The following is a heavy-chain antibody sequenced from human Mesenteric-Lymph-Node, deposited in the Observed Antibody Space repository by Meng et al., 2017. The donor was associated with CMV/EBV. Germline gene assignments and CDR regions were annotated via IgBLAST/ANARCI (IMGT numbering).Heavy chain of an antibody. CDR3: ATDPHEFWGGKSWFDP. J-gene: IGHJ5*02. D-gene: IGHD3-3*01. CDR1: GVTFGLYG. Sequence: GESLKISCDVSGVTFGLYGMHWLRQAPDKGPEWVAFIRYDGSQIYYGDSVKGRFTISRDNSKNTVYLQMSSLRPEDTAVYYCATDPHEFWGGKSWFDPWGQGTLVTVSS. V-gene: IGHV3-30*02. CDR2: IRYDGSQI.